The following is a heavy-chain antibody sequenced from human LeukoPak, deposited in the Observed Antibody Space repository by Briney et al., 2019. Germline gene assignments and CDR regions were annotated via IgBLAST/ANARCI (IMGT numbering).Heavy chain of an antibody. CDR2: IIHSGSP. CDR3: ARRHYEILSGYPS. D-gene: IGHD3-9*01. Sequence: SETLSLTCAVYGGSFSGYYWSWIRQPPGKGLEWIGEIIHSGSPNYNPSLKSRVTMSIDTSKNQFSLNLSSVTAADTAVYYCARRHYEILSGYPSWGQGILVSVSS. V-gene: IGHV4-34*12. J-gene: IGHJ4*02. CDR1: GGSFSGYY.